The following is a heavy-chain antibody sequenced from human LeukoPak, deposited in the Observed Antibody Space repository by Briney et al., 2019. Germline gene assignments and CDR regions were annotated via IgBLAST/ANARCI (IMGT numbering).Heavy chain of an antibody. V-gene: IGHV3-53*01. J-gene: IGHJ4*02. CDR3: ATMIVVVRVFDY. Sequence: PGGSLRLSCAASGFTVSTNYMNWVRQAPGKGLEWVSILYSGSSTYYADSVKGRFTISRDDSKNTLYLQMSSLRAEDTAVYYCATMIVVVRVFDYWGQGTLVTVSS. D-gene: IGHD3-22*01. CDR2: LYSGSST. CDR1: GFTVSTNY.